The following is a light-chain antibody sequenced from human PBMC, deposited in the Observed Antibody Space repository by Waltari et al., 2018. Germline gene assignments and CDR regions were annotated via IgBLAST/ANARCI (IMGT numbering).Light chain of an antibody. CDR2: WAS. CDR1: QTVFSNSHTRNF. J-gene: IGKJ2*01. Sequence: DIVMTQSPDSLAVSLGERATINCKSSQTVFSNSHTRNFLAWYQQKAGQPPKLLLYWASVRDSGVPARFSGSGSGTNFTLTIDNVQAADVAVYYCHQFYNLPQTFGQGTRLEIK. V-gene: IGKV4-1*01. CDR3: HQFYNLPQT.